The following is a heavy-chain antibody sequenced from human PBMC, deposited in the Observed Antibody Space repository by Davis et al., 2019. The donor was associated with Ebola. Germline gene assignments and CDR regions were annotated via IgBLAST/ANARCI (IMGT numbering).Heavy chain of an antibody. D-gene: IGHD4-11*01. CDR2: IIPILGIA. CDR1: GGTFSSYT. Sequence: SVKVSCKASGGTFSSYTISWVRQAPGQGLEWMGRIIPILGIANYAQKFQGRVTITADKSTSTAYMELSSLRSEDTAVYYCAVTTVTTTDYYYGMDVWGQGTTVTVSS. CDR3: AVTTVTTTDYYYGMDV. V-gene: IGHV1-69*02. J-gene: IGHJ6*02.